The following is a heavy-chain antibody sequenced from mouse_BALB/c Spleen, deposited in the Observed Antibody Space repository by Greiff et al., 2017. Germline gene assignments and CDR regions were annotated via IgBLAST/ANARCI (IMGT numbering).Heavy chain of an antibody. D-gene: IGHD2-3*01. CDR3: ARNGDGYYLAWFAY. J-gene: IGHJ3*01. Sequence: QVQLQQSGPGLVQPSQSLSITCTVSGFSLTSYGVHWVRQSPGKGLEWLGVIWSGGSTDYNAAFISRLSISKDNSKSHVFFKMNRLQANATDIYYCARNGDGYYLAWFAYWGQGTLVTVSA. V-gene: IGHV2-2*02. CDR1: GFSLTSYG. CDR2: IWSGGST.